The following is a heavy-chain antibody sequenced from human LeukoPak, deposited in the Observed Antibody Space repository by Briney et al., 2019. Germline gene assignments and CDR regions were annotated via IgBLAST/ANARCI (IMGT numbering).Heavy chain of an antibody. CDR3: ARDGDTAMILFAFDI. CDR2: ISYSGST. J-gene: IGHJ3*02. Sequence: SETLSLTCTVSGGSINSYYWSWIRQPPGKGLEWIGYISYSGSTSYNPPLKSRVTISVDTSKNQFSLKLTSVTAADTAVYYCARDGDTAMILFAFDIWGQGTMVTVSS. V-gene: IGHV4-59*01. CDR1: GGSINSYY. D-gene: IGHD5-18*01.